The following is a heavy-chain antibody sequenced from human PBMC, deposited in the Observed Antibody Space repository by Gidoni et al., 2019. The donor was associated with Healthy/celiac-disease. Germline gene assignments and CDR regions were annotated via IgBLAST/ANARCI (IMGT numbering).Heavy chain of an antibody. Sequence: EVQLLESGGGLVQPGGSLSLSCAASGVTFSSYAMSWVRQAPGKGLELVSAISGSGGSTYYADSVKGRFTISRDNSKNTLYLQMNSLRAEDTAVYYCAKGSPSLGPFDYWGQGTLVTVSS. J-gene: IGHJ4*02. CDR2: ISGSGGST. D-gene: IGHD1-26*01. CDR1: GVTFSSYA. CDR3: AKGSPSLGPFDY. V-gene: IGHV3-23*01.